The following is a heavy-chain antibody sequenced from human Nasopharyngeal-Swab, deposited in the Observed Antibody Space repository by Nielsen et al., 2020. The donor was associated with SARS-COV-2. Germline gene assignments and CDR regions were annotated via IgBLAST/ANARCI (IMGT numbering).Heavy chain of an antibody. V-gene: IGHV4-59*01. CDR2: IYYSGST. CDR1: GGSISSYY. CDR3: ARDRPAAADSNFYCGMDV. Sequence: SETLSLTCTVSGGSISSYYWSWIRQPPGKGLEWIGYIYYSGSTNYNPSLKSRVTISVDTSKNQFSLKLSSVTAADTAVYYCARDRPAAADSNFYCGMDVWGQGTTVTVSS. J-gene: IGHJ6*02. D-gene: IGHD6-13*01.